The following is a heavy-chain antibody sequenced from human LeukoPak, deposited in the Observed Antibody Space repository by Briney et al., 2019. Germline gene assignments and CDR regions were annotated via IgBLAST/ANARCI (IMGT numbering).Heavy chain of an antibody. Sequence: GRSLRLSCAASGFTFSSYAMHWVRRAPGKGLEWVAVISYDGSNKYYADSVKGRFTISRDNSTNTLYLQMNSLRAEDTAVYYCAKDISHDYGGNPSGDYWGQGTLVTVSS. V-gene: IGHV3-30-3*01. CDR3: AKDISHDYGGNPSGDY. J-gene: IGHJ4*02. CDR1: GFTFSSYA. CDR2: ISYDGSNK. D-gene: IGHD4-23*01.